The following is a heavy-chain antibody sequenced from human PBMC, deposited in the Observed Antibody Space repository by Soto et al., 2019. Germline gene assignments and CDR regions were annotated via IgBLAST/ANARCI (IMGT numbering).Heavy chain of an antibody. Sequence: XVSLRLSCAACGFTFSDHYMDWVRQAPGKGLEWVGRTRNKANTYTTEYAASVEGRFTISRDDSKNSLFLQLNSLKTEDTAVYYCAREEGLMVRGVIGYYAMDVCGQGTTVTVPS. CDR2: TRNKANTYTT. CDR1: GFTFSDHY. CDR3: AREEGLMVRGVIGYYAMDV. V-gene: IGHV3-72*01. J-gene: IGHJ6*02. D-gene: IGHD3-10*01.